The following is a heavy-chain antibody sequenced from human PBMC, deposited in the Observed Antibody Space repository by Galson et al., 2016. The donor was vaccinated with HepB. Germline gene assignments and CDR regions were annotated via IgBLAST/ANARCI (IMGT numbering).Heavy chain of an antibody. CDR2: INSDGSIT. CDR3: ATSANWNDLSAYYFDY. J-gene: IGHJ4*02. D-gene: IGHD1-20*01. V-gene: IGHV3-74*01. CDR1: GFTFSRYW. Sequence: SLRLSCAASGFTFSRYWMHWVRQAPGKGLVWVSRINSDGSITNYADSVKGRFTISRDNAKSSLNLQMNSLRDEDTAVYYCATSANWNDLSAYYFDYWGQGTLVTVSS.